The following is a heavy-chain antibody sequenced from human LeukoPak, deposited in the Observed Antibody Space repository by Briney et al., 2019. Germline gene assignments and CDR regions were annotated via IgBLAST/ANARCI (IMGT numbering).Heavy chain of an antibody. V-gene: IGHV4-59*08. D-gene: IGHD6-13*01. CDR1: GGSISSYY. CDR2: IYYSGST. J-gene: IGHJ6*02. CDR3: ARLRSWPPYYYYYYGMDV. Sequence: SETLSLTCTVSGGSISSYYWSWIRQPPGKGLEWIGYIYYSGSTNYNPSLKSRVTISVDTSKNQFSLKLSSVTAADTAVYYCARLRSWPPYYYYYYGMDVWGQGTTVTVSS.